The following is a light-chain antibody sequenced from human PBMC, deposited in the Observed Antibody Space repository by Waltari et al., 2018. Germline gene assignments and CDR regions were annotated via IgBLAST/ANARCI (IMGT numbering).Light chain of an antibody. Sequence: QSALTQPASVSGSPGQSITLSCTGTSGDIGNYNFVSWYQQHPGKAPNLLLYEVSNRPFGVSYRFSGSQSGATASLTISGLHPEDAADYYCSSLTSRNSLVFGGGTTVTVL. CDR2: EVS. CDR3: SSLTSRNSLV. CDR1: SGDIGNYNF. J-gene: IGLJ3*02. V-gene: IGLV2-14*01.